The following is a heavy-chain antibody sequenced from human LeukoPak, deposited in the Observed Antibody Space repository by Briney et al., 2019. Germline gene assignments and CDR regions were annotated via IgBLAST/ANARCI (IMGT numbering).Heavy chain of an antibody. J-gene: IGHJ6*03. CDR3: AKEIPITMVRGVSPMDV. V-gene: IGHV3-33*06. D-gene: IGHD3-10*01. CDR2: IWYDGSNK. Sequence: PGRSLRLSCAASGFTFSSYGMHWVRQAPGKGLEWVAVIWYDGSNKYYADSVKGRFTISRDNSKDTLYLQMNSLRAEDTAVYYCAKEIPITMVRGVSPMDVWGKGTTDTVSS. CDR1: GFTFSSYG.